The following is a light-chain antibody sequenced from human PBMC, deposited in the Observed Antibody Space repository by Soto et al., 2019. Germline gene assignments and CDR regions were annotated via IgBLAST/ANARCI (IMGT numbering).Light chain of an antibody. CDR1: SSNFGTGYD. CDR3: QSYDSSLRSYV. V-gene: IGLV1-40*01. CDR2: GNN. Sequence: QSALTQPPSVSGAPGQRVTISCTGSSSNFGTGYDVHWYQHLPGTAPKLLIYGNNNRPSGVPDRFSGSKSGTSASLAITGLQAGDEADYLCQSYDSSLRSYVFGTGTKVTVL. J-gene: IGLJ1*01.